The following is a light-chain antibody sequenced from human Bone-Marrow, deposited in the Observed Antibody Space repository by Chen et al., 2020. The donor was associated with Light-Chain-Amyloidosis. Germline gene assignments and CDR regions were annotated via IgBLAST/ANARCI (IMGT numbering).Light chain of an antibody. CDR2: DDS. CDR3: QVWDRSSDRPV. Sequence: SYVLTQPSSVSVAPGPTATIACGGNNIGSTSVHWYQQTPGQAPLLVVYDDSERPSGIPERLSGSNSGNTATLTISRVEAGDEADYYCQVWDRSSDRPVFGGGTKLTVL. J-gene: IGLJ3*02. CDR1: NIGSTS. V-gene: IGLV3-21*02.